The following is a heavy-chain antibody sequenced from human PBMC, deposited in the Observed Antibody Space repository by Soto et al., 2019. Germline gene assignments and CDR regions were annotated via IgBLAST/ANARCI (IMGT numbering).Heavy chain of an antibody. D-gene: IGHD3-10*01. Sequence: GGSLRLSCAASGFTFSSYAMSWVRQAPGKGLEWVSAISGSGGSTYYADSVKGRFTISRDNSKNTLYLQMNSLRAEDTAVYYCARLWFGELLFGDYFDYWGQGTLVTVSS. J-gene: IGHJ4*02. V-gene: IGHV3-23*01. CDR3: ARLWFGELLFGDYFDY. CDR2: ISGSGGST. CDR1: GFTFSSYA.